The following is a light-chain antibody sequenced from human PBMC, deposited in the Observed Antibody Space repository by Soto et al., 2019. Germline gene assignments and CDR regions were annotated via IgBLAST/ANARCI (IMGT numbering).Light chain of an antibody. J-gene: IGLJ2*01. Sequence: QSALTQPRSVSGSPGQSVTISCTGTSSDVGGYNYVSWYQQHPVKAPKLMIYDVSKRPSGVPDRFSGSKSGNTASLTISGLQAEDEVDYYCCSYAGSYTGIFGGGTKLTVL. V-gene: IGLV2-11*01. CDR1: SSDVGGYNY. CDR2: DVS. CDR3: CSYAGSYTGI.